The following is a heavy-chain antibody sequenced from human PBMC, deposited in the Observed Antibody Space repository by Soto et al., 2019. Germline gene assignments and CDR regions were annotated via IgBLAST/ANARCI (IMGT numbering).Heavy chain of an antibody. D-gene: IGHD3-16*01. Sequence: EVQLVESGGGLVKPGGSLRLSCAVSGFTFSSYSMNWVRQAPGKGLEWVSSIGTSSSYIYYADSVKGRFTISRDNAKNSLYREMNRPRAEDTALYYCARASGARVGWGAYYSCHMDVWGQGTTVTVSS. J-gene: IGHJ6*02. CDR1: GFTFSSYS. V-gene: IGHV3-21*06. CDR2: IGTSSSYI. CDR3: ARASGARVGWGAYYSCHMDV.